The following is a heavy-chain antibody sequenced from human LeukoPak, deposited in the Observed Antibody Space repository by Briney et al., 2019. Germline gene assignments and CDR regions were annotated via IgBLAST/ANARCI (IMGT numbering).Heavy chain of an antibody. V-gene: IGHV3-66*01. Sequence: PGGSLRLSCAASGFTVSSNYMSWVRQAPGKGLEWVSVIYSGGSAYYADSVKGRFTISRDNSKNTLYLQMNSLRAEDTAVYYCARLDSSGGFYYGMDVWGQGTTVTVSS. D-gene: IGHD6-19*01. CDR1: GFTVSSNY. J-gene: IGHJ6*02. CDR3: ARLDSSGGFYYGMDV. CDR2: IYSGGSA.